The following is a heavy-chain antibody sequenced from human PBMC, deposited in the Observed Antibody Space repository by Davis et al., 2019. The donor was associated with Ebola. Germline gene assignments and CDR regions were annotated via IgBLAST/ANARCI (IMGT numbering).Heavy chain of an antibody. D-gene: IGHD1-26*01. Sequence: GESLKISCAASGFVFSSYVMSWVRQAPGKGLEWVANIYRDGSEKYYVDSVKGRFTISRDNTKNSLYLQMNSLRAEDTAVYFCARTSIVGTTTTASDIWGQGTMVTVSS. CDR2: IYRDGSEK. CDR3: ARTSIVGTTTTASDI. CDR1: GFVFSSYV. J-gene: IGHJ3*02. V-gene: IGHV3-7*03.